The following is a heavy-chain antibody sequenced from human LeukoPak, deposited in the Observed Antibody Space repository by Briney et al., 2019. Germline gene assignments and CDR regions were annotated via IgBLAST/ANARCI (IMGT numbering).Heavy chain of an antibody. D-gene: IGHD5-18*01. CDR2: INSDGRST. V-gene: IGHV3-74*01. CDR1: GFTFSSYW. CDR3: AKDAARVRTWIQKTATYMDV. J-gene: IGHJ6*03. Sequence: GGSLRLSCAASGFTFSSYWMHWVRQAPGKGLVGVSRINSDGRSTNYADSVKGRFTISRDNSKNMLYLQMNSLRAEDMAVYYCAKDAARVRTWIQKTATYMDVWGKGITVT.